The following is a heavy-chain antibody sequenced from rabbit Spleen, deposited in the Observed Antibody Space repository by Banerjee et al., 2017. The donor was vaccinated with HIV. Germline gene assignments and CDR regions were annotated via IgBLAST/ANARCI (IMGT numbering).Heavy chain of an antibody. Sequence: EQLEESGGGLVKPEGSLTLTCKASGVSLNDKDVMCWVRQAPGKGLEWIACINIVTGKSVYASWAKGRFTMSRTSSTTVTLQLTSLTAADTATYFCATTSGGSAWGSFGLWGQGTLVTVS. CDR2: INIVTGKS. J-gene: IGHJ4*01. D-gene: IGHD4-1*01. CDR3: ATTSGGSAWGSFGL. CDR1: GVSLNDKDV. V-gene: IGHV1S45*01.